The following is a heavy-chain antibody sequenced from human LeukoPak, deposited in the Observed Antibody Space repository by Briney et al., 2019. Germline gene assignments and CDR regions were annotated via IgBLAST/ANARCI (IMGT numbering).Heavy chain of an antibody. Sequence: SETLSLTCTVSGGSISSYFWSWIRQPPGKGLEWIGYISYSGSTNYNPSLNSRVTISGDTSKDQFSLKLSSVTAADTAVYYCARLMSGYPYYFDYWGQGTLVTVSS. J-gene: IGHJ4*02. CDR2: ISYSGST. CDR3: ARLMSGYPYYFDY. CDR1: GGSISSYF. D-gene: IGHD3-3*01. V-gene: IGHV4-59*01.